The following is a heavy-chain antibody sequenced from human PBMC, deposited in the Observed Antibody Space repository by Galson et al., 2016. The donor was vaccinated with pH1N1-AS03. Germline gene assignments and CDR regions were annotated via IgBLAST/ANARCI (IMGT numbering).Heavy chain of an antibody. CDR3: ARHVSGSYPNNLDY. D-gene: IGHD1-26*01. CDR2: IYYRGAT. Sequence: ETLSLTCIVSGDSISRSPYYWGWIRQPPGKGLEWIGTIYYRGATYYSPSLKSRVTISIDTSKNQFSLNLRSVTAADTAVYYCARHVSGSYPNNLDYWGQGTLVIVSS. J-gene: IGHJ4*02. CDR1: GDSISRSPYY. V-gene: IGHV4-39*07.